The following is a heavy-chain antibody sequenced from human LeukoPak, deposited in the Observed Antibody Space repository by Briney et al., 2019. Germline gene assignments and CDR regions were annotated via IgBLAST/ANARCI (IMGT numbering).Heavy chain of an antibody. CDR3: ARGRNYYDSSAFDI. D-gene: IGHD3-22*01. CDR1: GFTFSSYA. V-gene: IGHV3-21*01. Sequence: GGSLRLSCAASGFTFSSYAMSWVRQAPGKGLEWVSSISSSGSYIYYADSVKGRFTISRDNAKNSLYLQMNSLRAEDTAVYYCARGRNYYDSSAFDIWGQGTMVTVSS. CDR2: ISSSGSYI. J-gene: IGHJ3*02.